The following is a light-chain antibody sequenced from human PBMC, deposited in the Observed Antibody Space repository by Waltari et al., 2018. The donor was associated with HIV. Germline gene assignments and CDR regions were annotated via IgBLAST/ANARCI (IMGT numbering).Light chain of an antibody. CDR2: SNN. CDR3: ATLDDSLNGPV. V-gene: IGLV1-44*01. Sequence: QSVLTQPPSVSGTPGQRVTISCPGSSSNIGDNAVSWYQQFPGTAPKLLIYSNNQRPSGVPDRFSGSKSGTSASLAISGLQSEDEADYYCATLDDSLNGPVFGGGTKVTVL. J-gene: IGLJ2*01. CDR1: SSNIGDNA.